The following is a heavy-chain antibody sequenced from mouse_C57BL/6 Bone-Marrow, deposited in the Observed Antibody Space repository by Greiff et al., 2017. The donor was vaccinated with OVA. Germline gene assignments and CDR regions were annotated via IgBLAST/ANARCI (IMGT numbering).Heavy chain of an antibody. CDR3: ARVGYYGSPFDY. Sequence: EVKLVESEGGLVQPGSSMKLSCTASGFTFSDYYMAWVRQVPEKGLEWVANINSDGSSTYYLDSLKSRFIISRDNAKNILYLHMSSLKSEDTATDYCARVGYYGSPFDYWGQGTTLTVSS. D-gene: IGHD1-1*01. V-gene: IGHV5-16*01. CDR1: GFTFSDYY. J-gene: IGHJ2*01. CDR2: INSDGSST.